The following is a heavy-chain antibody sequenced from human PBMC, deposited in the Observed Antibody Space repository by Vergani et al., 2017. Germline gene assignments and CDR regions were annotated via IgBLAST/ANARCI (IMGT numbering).Heavy chain of an antibody. CDR3: ARGSCLGGSCYKPLFDY. Sequence: QVQLQESGPGLVKPSQTLSLTCTVSGGSINSHNYYWSWIRQPAGKGLEWIGRIHTSGRTNYNPSLKSRVTMSEDTSKNQFSLNLTSVTAADTAVYFCARGSCLGGSCYKPLFDYGGQGILVTVSS. V-gene: IGHV4-61*02. CDR1: GGSINSHNYY. CDR2: IHTSGRT. D-gene: IGHD2-15*01. J-gene: IGHJ4*02.